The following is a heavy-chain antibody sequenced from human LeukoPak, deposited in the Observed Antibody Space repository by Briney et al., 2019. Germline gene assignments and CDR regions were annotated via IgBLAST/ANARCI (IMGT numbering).Heavy chain of an antibody. CDR1: GFTFSSYA. V-gene: IGHV3-23*01. CDR2: ISGSGGST. Sequence: GGSLRLSCAASGFTFSSYAMSWVRQAPGKGLEWVSAISGSGGSTYYADSVKGRFTISRDNSKNTLYLQMNSLRAEDTAVYYCAEDPNYYDSNGLTYYFDYWGQGTLVTVSS. D-gene: IGHD3-22*01. J-gene: IGHJ4*02. CDR3: AEDPNYYDSNGLTYYFDY.